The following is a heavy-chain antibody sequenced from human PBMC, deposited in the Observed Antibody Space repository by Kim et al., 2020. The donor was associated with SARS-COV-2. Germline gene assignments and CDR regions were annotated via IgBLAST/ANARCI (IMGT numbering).Heavy chain of an antibody. Sequence: TLSLTCAVYGGSFSGYYWSWIRQPPGKGLEWIGEINHSGSTNYNPSLKSRVTISVDTSKNQFSLKLSSVTAADTAVYYCARGSAVTTFFLRSGWFDPWG. CDR1: GGSFSGYY. V-gene: IGHV4-34*01. J-gene: IGHJ5*02. D-gene: IGHD4-17*01. CDR2: INHSGST. CDR3: ARGSAVTTFFLRSGWFDP.